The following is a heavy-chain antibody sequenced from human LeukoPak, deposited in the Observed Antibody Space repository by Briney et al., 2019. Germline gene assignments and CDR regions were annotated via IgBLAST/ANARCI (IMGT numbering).Heavy chain of an antibody. CDR1: GFTFSSYG. CDR3: AKVPTGVGSGSY. D-gene: IGHD3-10*01. CDR2: ILYDGSNK. J-gene: IGHJ4*02. Sequence: PGGSLRLSCAASGFTFSSYGMHWVRQAPGKGLEWVAVILYDGSNKEYADSVKGRFTISRDNSKNTLYLQMNSLRAEDTAVYYCAKVPTGVGSGSYWGQGTLATVSS. V-gene: IGHV3-30*18.